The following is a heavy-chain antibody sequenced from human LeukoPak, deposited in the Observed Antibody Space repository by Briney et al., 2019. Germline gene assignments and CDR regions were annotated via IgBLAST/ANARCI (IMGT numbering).Heavy chain of an antibody. CDR2: ISGSGGST. J-gene: IGHJ5*02. CDR1: GFTFSSYA. V-gene: IGHV3-23*01. Sequence: GGSLRLSCAASGFTFSSYAMTWVRQAPGKGLEWVSAISGSGGSTYYADSVKGRFTISRDNSKNTLYLQMNSLRAEDTAVYYCAKDPIWFGELPTTDPWGQGTLVTVSS. CDR3: AKDPIWFGELPTTDP. D-gene: IGHD3-10*01.